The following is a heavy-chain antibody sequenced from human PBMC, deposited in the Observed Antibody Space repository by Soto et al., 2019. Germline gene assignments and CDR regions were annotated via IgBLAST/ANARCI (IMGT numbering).Heavy chain of an antibody. CDR1: GGSISSGGYY. CDR2: IYYSGST. V-gene: IGHV4-31*03. Sequence: QVQLQESGPGLVKPSQTLSLTCTVSGGSISSGGYYWSWIRQHPGKGLEWIGYIYYSGSTYYNPSLKSRVTISVDTSKNQCSLELSSVTAADTAVYYCAGGRSGRHGYFDYWGQGTLVTVSS. J-gene: IGHJ4*02. D-gene: IGHD3-10*01. CDR3: AGGRSGRHGYFDY.